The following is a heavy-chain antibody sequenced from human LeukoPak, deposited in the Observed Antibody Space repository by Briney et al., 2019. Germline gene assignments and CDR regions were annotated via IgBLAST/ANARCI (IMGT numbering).Heavy chain of an antibody. J-gene: IGHJ4*02. CDR3: ARSAFLVTAPGLYYFDY. Sequence: SETLSLTCAVYGGSISGYYWNWIRQPAGKGLEWIGHIYNSGSTNYNPSLKGRVTMSVATSKNQFSLHLSSVTAADTAVYYCARSAFLVTAPGLYYFDYWGQGTLVAVSS. CDR1: GGSISGYY. V-gene: IGHV4-59*10. CDR2: IYNSGST. D-gene: IGHD6-13*01.